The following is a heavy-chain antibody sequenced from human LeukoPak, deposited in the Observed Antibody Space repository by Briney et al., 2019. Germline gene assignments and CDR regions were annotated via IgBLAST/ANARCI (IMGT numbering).Heavy chain of an antibody. J-gene: IGHJ4*02. D-gene: IGHD1-26*01. CDR3: AREILRDGSYLIED. V-gene: IGHV3-74*01. CDR2: ADGGGSST. CDR1: GFTFSTHW. Sequence: GGSLRLSCAASGFTFSTHWMHWVRQVPGRGPVWVSRADGGGSSTNYADSVKGRFTISRDNSKNTLYLQMNSLRADDTAVYYCAREILRDGSYLIEDWGQGILVTVSS.